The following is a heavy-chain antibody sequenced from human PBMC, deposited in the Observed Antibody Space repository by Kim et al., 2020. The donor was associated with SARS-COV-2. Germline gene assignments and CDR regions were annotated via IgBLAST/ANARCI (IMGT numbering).Heavy chain of an antibody. D-gene: IGHD3-16*01. Sequence: YYSWSTSYNPSLKSRVTISVDTSKNQVSLKLSSVTAADTAVYYCARRGGYWGQGTLVTVSS. J-gene: IGHJ4*02. V-gene: IGHV4-39*01. CDR3: ARRGGY. CDR2: YYSWST.